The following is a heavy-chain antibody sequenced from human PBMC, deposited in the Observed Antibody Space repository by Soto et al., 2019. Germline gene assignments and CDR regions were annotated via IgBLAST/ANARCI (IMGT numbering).Heavy chain of an antibody. CDR1: GFSFSNSG. CDR3: AKNGLSNSPSAIDS. CDR2: ISGNGRNT. Sequence: EVQLLESGGGLAQPGGSLRLSCVTSGFSFSNSGMSWVRQAPGKGLDWVSGISGNGRNTYYTDSVKGRFLVSRDNSGNTLFLQMNRLRAEDTAIYFCAKNGLSNSPSAIDSWGQGTLVTVSS. D-gene: IGHD1-1*01. V-gene: IGHV3-23*01. J-gene: IGHJ4*02.